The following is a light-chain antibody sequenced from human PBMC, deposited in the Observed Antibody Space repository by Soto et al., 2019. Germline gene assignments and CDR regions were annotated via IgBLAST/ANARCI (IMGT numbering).Light chain of an antibody. J-gene: IGKJ3*01. CDR3: QQYKNWPPVT. V-gene: IGKV3-15*01. CDR2: GAS. Sequence: EIVMTQSPATLSVSPGERATLSCRASQSVYNNLAWYQQKPCQAHRLLIYGASTRATGIPARFSGSGSGTEFTLTISSLQSEDFAVYYGQQYKNWPPVTFGPGTKVDIK. CDR1: QSVYNN.